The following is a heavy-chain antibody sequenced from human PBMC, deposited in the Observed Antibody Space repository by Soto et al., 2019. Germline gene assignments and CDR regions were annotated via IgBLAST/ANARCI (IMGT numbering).Heavy chain of an antibody. Sequence: QVQLVQSGAEVKKPGASVKVYCKASGYTFTDYYMHWVRQAPGQGLEWLGWINPNTGATNYAQKLRGRVTMPRVTSISTAYMELSSLRSDDTALYSCAKGPNLVGVPAATGGMAVWGQGTTVTVSS. J-gene: IGHJ6*02. CDR2: INPNTGAT. V-gene: IGHV1-2*02. D-gene: IGHD2-2*01. CDR3: AKGPNLVGVPAATGGMAV. CDR1: GYTFTDYY.